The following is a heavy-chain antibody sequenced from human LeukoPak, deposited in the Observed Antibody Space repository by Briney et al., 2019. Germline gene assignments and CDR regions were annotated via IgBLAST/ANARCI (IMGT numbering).Heavy chain of an antibody. D-gene: IGHD4-23*01. CDR3: ATLMGDYGGNPAAFDY. Sequence: GGSLRLSCAASGFTFDDYGMSWVRQAPGKGLEWVSGINWNGGSTGYADSVKGRFTISRDNAKNSLYLRMNSLRAEDTALYYCATLMGDYGGNPAAFDYWGQGTLVTVSS. CDR1: GFTFDDYG. CDR2: INWNGGST. V-gene: IGHV3-20*04. J-gene: IGHJ4*02.